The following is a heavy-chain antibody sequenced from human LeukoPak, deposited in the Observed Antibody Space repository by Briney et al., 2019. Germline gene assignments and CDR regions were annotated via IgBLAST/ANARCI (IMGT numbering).Heavy chain of an antibody. V-gene: IGHV4-59*01. CDR2: IYYSGST. J-gene: IGHJ6*02. CDR1: GGSTSSYY. Sequence: SETLSLTCTVSGGSTSSYYWSWIRRPPGKGLEWIGYIYYSGSTNYNPSLKSRVTISVDTSKNQFSLKLSSVTAADTAVYYCAREKGMDVWGQGTTVTVSS. CDR3: AREKGMDV.